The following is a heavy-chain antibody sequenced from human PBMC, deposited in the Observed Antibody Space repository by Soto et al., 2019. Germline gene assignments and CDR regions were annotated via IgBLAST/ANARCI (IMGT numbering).Heavy chain of an antibody. CDR1: GYTFTGYY. D-gene: IGHD2-15*01. Sequence: ASVKVSCKASGYTFTGYYMHWVRQAPGQGLEWMGWINPNSGGTNYAQKFQGWVTMTRDTSISTAYMELSRLRSDDTAVYYCARGPYCSGGSCYSLNYFDHWGQGTLVTVSS. CDR3: ARGPYCSGGSCYSLNYFDH. J-gene: IGHJ4*02. CDR2: INPNSGGT. V-gene: IGHV1-2*04.